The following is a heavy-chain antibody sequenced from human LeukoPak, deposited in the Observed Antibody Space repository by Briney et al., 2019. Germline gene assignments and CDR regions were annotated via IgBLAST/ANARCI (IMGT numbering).Heavy chain of an antibody. Sequence: SETLSLTCTVSGGSTSSYYWSWIRQPPGKGLEWIGYIYYSGSTNYNPSLKSRLTISIDTSKNQFSLKLGSVTAADTAVYYCARHSGAGTGFVYWGQGTLVTVSS. CDR2: IYYSGST. CDR3: ARHSGAGTGFVY. J-gene: IGHJ4*02. D-gene: IGHD6-19*01. V-gene: IGHV4-59*08. CDR1: GGSTSSYY.